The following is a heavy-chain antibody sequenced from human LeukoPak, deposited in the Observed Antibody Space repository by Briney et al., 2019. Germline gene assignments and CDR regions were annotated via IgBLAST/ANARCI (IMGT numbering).Heavy chain of an antibody. D-gene: IGHD1-26*01. V-gene: IGHV3-49*04. Sequence: GSLRLSCTASGFTFGDYAMTWVRQAPGKGLEWVGFIRSKAYGGTTEYAASVKGRFTISRDDSKSIAYLQMNSLKTEDTALYYCTREGQVGATTLHAFDIWGQGTMVTVSS. J-gene: IGHJ3*02. CDR2: IRSKAYGGTT. CDR1: GFTFGDYA. CDR3: TREGQVGATTLHAFDI.